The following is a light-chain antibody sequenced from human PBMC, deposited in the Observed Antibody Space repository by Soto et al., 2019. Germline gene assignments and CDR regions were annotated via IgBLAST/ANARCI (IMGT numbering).Light chain of an antibody. J-gene: IGKJ1*01. Sequence: DIQMTQSPSSLSASVRDRVTITCRASQSTSSYLNWYQQKPGKAPKLLIYAASSLQSGVPSRFSGSGSGTDFTLTISSLQPEDFATYYCQQSYSTPWTFGQGTKVEIK. CDR1: QSTSSY. CDR3: QQSYSTPWT. V-gene: IGKV1-39*01. CDR2: AAS.